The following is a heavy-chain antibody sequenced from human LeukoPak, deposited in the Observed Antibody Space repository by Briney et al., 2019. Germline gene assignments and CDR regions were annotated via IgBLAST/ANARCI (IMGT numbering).Heavy chain of an antibody. Sequence: ASVKVSCKASGYTFTGYYMHWVRRAPGQGLEWMGWINPNSGGTNYAQKLQGRVTMTTDTSTSTAYLELRSLRSDDTAVYYCANTIGARLMYFDYWGQGTLVTVSS. CDR3: ANTIGARLMYFDY. CDR1: GYTFTGYY. J-gene: IGHJ4*02. V-gene: IGHV1-2*02. CDR2: INPNSGGT. D-gene: IGHD6-6*01.